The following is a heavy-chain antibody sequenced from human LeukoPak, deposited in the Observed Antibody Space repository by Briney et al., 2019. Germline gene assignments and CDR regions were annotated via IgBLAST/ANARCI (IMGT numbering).Heavy chain of an antibody. V-gene: IGHV3-7*01. CDR1: RFNFSTYW. D-gene: IGHD3-10*01. J-gene: IGHJ4*02. Sequence: GGALRLSCTPSRFNFSTYWMTWVCQVPGKGLECVANIKEDGSEIYYVDAVKGRFSISRDNAKTSSYLQMHSLSVADTGLYYCVTDQTGRHPYFFDYWGQGTLVTVST. CDR2: IKEDGSEI. CDR3: VTDQTGRHPYFFDY.